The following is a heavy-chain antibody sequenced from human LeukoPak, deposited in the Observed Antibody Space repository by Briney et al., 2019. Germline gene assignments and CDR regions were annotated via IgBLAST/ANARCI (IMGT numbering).Heavy chain of an antibody. CDR3: TRYGLYGTSSTNCFTSYFCYDMYV. Sequence: LGGSLKISCEGSGYSFMDYWIGWVRQVPGKGPEWVGFIFPHDSYIKYSPSFQGQVNISVDKSISPPYVQGGSLEAPGTAVYYCTRYGLYGTSSTNCFTSYFCYDMYVWGQGTTVTVSS. V-gene: IGHV5-51*01. J-gene: IGHJ6*02. CDR2: IFPHDSYI. D-gene: IGHD2-2*02. CDR1: GYSFMDYW.